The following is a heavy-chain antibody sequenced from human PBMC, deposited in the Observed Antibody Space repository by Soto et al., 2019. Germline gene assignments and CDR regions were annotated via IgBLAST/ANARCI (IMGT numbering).Heavy chain of an antibody. CDR3: AREPFGKPYFDY. CDR1: GFTFSSYW. Sequence: GGSLRLSCAASGFTFSSYWMHRVRQAPGKGLVWVSRINSDGSSTSYADSVKGRFTISRDNTKNTLYLQMNSLRAEDTAVYYCAREPFGKPYFDYWGQGTLVTVSS. D-gene: IGHD3-10*01. CDR2: INSDGSST. J-gene: IGHJ4*02. V-gene: IGHV3-74*01.